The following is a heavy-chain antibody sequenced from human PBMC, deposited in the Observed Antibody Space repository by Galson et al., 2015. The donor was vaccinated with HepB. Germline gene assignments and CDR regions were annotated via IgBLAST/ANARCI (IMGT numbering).Heavy chain of an antibody. CDR1: GDSVSSNSVA. J-gene: IGHJ5*02. Sequence: CAISGDSVSSNSVAWNWIRQSPSRGLEWLGRTYYRSKWYNEYAVSVRSRITINPDTSKNQFSLQLNSVTPEDTAVYYCARWSHGERFFDPWGQGTLVTVSS. CDR2: TYYRSKWYN. CDR3: ARWSHGERFFDP. V-gene: IGHV6-1*01. D-gene: IGHD3-10*01.